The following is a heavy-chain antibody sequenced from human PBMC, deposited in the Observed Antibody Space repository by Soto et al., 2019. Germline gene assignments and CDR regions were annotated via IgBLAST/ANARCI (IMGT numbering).Heavy chain of an antibody. CDR3: AKDLSIEGDYSYAMDV. V-gene: IGHV3-9*01. CDR2: ITWNSGRI. CDR1: GFTFDDYA. D-gene: IGHD6-6*01. Sequence: DVQLVESGGGLVQPGRSLRLSCAASGFTFDDYAMHWVRQAPGKGLEWVSGITWNSGRIDYADSVKGRFTISRDNAKNSLYLQVNSLRAEDTALYYCAKDLSIEGDYSYAMDVWGQGTTVTVSS. J-gene: IGHJ6*02.